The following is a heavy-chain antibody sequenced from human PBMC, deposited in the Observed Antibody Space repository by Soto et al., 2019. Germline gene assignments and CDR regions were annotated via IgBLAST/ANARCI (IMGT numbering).Heavy chain of an antibody. V-gene: IGHV4-61*01. Sequence: LETRSLTCTVSRGSVRSGSYYWSWIRQPPGKGLEWIGYIYYSGSTNYNPSLKSRVTISVDTSKNQFSLKLSSVTAADTAVYSCGTTFYYESSCLCYFDYWGHGTLVTVSS. CDR1: RGSVRSGSYY. CDR3: GTTFYYESSCLCYFDY. CDR2: IYYSGST. D-gene: IGHD3-22*01. J-gene: IGHJ4*01.